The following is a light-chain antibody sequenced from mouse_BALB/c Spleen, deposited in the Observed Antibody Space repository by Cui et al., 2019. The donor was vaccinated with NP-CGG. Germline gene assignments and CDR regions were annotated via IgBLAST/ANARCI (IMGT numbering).Light chain of an antibody. J-gene: IGLJ1*01. Sequence: QAVVTQDSALTTPPGETVTLTCRSSTGAVTTSNYANWVQEKPDHLFTGLIGGTNNRAPGVPARFSGSLIGDKAALTITGAQTEDEAIYFCALWYSNHWVFGGGTQLTVL. CDR3: ALWYSNHWV. CDR1: TGAVTTSNY. V-gene: IGLV1*01. CDR2: GTN.